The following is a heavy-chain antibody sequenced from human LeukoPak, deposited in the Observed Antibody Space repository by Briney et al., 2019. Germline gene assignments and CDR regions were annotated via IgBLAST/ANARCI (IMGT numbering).Heavy chain of an antibody. J-gene: IGHJ6*03. V-gene: IGHV1-69*13. D-gene: IGHD2-2*01. CDR1: GGTFSSYA. Sequence: SVKVSCKASGGTFSSYAISWVRQALGQGLEWMGGIIPIFGTANYAQKFQGRVTITADESTSTAYMELSSLRSEDTAVYYCARGSIVVVPAAMFYYMDVWGKGTTVTVSS. CDR2: IIPIFGTA. CDR3: ARGSIVVVPAAMFYYMDV.